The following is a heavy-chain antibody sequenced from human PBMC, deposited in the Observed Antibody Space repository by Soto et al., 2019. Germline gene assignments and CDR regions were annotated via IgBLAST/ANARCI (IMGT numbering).Heavy chain of an antibody. CDR1: GFTFSSYD. CDR3: ARGSTYYDFWSGYSGYYFDY. V-gene: IGHV3-13*01. Sequence: EVQLVESRGGLVQPGGSLRLSCAASGFTFSSYDMHWVRQATGKGLEWVSAIGTAGDTYYPGSVKGRFTISRENAKNSLYLQMNSLRAGDTAVYYCARGSTYYDFWSGYSGYYFDYWGQGTLVTVSS. CDR2: IGTAGDT. J-gene: IGHJ4*02. D-gene: IGHD3-3*01.